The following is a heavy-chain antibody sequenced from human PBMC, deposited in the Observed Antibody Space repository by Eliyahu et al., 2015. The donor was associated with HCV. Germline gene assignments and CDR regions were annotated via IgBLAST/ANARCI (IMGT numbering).Heavy chain of an antibody. CDR1: GXXFTTFW. D-gene: IGHD4-11*01. V-gene: IGHV5-51*03. J-gene: IGHJ5*02. Sequence: EVQLVQSGTEVKKPGESLRISCKXSGXXFTTFWIGWLRQMPGKGLEWMGIIYPXDSDTRYSPSFQGQITISADKSITTAYLQWSSLKASDTAMYYCARLQQQLTTWFDPWGQGTLVTVSS. CDR3: ARLQQQLTTWFDP. CDR2: IYPXDSDT.